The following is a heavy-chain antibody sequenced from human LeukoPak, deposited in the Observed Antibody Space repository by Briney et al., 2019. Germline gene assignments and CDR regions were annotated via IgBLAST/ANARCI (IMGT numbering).Heavy chain of an antibody. CDR3: AREARDGYNSAAFDI. J-gene: IGHJ3*02. Sequence: PGGSLRLSCAASGFTFSSYEMNWVRQAPGKGLEWVSYISSSGSTVYYADSVKGRFTISRDNAKNTLYLQMNSLRAEDTAVYYCAREARDGYNSAAFDIWGQGTMVTVSS. CDR1: GFTFSSYE. D-gene: IGHD5-24*01. CDR2: ISSSGSTV. V-gene: IGHV3-48*03.